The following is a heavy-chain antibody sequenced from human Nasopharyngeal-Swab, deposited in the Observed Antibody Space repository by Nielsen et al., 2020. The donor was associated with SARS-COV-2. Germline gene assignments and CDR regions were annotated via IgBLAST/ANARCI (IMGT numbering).Heavy chain of an antibody. V-gene: IGHV3-23*01. CDR2: ISGSGGST. Sequence: GESLKISCAASGFTFSSYAMSWVRQAPGKGLEWVSAISGSGGSTYYAASVKGRFTISRDNSKNTLYLQMNSLRAEDTAVYYCANLPSVVTPFDYWGQGTLVTVSS. CDR1: GFTFSSYA. J-gene: IGHJ4*02. D-gene: IGHD4-23*01. CDR3: ANLPSVVTPFDY.